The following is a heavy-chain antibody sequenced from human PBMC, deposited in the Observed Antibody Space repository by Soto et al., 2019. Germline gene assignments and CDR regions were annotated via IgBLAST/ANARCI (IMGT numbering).Heavy chain of an antibody. CDR2: IYYSGST. CDR1: GGSISSSSYY. V-gene: IGHV4-39*01. Sequence: PSETLSLTCTVSGGSISSSSYYWGWIRQPPGKGLEWIGSIYYSGSTYYNPSLKSRVTISVDTPKNQFSVRLNSVTAADTAVYYCAPLSVSLSGPYGIHVWGQGTTVTVSS. D-gene: IGHD2-15*01. J-gene: IGHJ6*02. CDR3: APLSVSLSGPYGIHV.